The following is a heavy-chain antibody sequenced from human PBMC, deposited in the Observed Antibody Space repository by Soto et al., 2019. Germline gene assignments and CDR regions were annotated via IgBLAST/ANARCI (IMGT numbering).Heavy chain of an antibody. J-gene: IGHJ4*02. CDR1: GGSLTSYP. CDR2: IIPIHGTT. CDR3: ARGWGLVS. V-gene: IGHV1-69*01. D-gene: IGHD3-16*01. Sequence: QMEQSGAEVRKPGSSVKVSCKRSGGSLTSYPMAWVRQAPGQGFEWMGGIIPIHGTTEYAQKFQGRVTITPDESTNRATLELTGLTSEDTAVYYCARGWGLVSWGQGTLVTVSS.